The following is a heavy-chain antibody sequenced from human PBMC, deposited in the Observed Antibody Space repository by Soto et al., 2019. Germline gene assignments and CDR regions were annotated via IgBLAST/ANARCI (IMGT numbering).Heavy chain of an antibody. CDR2: IYSGSAT. CDR1: GFTVTNKY. D-gene: IGHD4-17*01. CDR3: ARVDYGDYGWYFDI. Sequence: EVQLVESGGNLIQPGGSLRLSCAASGFTVTNKYMTWVRQAPGKGLEWVSLIYSGSATSYADSVKGRFTISRDNSKDIRYLQVNSLRAEDTAVYYCARVDYGDYGWYFDIWGRGTLVTVSS. V-gene: IGHV3-53*01. J-gene: IGHJ2*01.